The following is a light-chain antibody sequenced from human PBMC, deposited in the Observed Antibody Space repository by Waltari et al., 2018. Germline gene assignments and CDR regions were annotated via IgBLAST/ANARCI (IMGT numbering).Light chain of an antibody. CDR3: QQRSDWYT. CDR2: DAS. Sequence: EIVLTQSPATLALSPGERATLSCRASQSVSTSLAWYQQKPGQAPRLLIYDASNRATDIPARFSGSGSGTDFTLTISSLEPEDFAVYYCQQRSDWYTFSQGTKLEIK. V-gene: IGKV3-11*01. J-gene: IGKJ2*01. CDR1: QSVSTS.